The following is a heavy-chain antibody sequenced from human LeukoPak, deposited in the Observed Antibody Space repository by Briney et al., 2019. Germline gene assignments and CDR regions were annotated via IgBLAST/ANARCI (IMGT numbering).Heavy chain of an antibody. CDR2: IKQDGSQG. J-gene: IGHJ4*02. D-gene: IGHD3-3*01. CDR1: RFTLSAYW. Sequence: PGGSLRLSCAASRFTLSAYWMSWVRQAPGKGLEWVAHIKQDGSQGYHVDSVKGRFTISRDSAKNSLYLQMNSLRAEDTAVYYCARGVPYDSWSGPHYSDYWGQGTLVTVSS. V-gene: IGHV3-7*01. CDR3: ARGVPYDSWSGPHYSDY.